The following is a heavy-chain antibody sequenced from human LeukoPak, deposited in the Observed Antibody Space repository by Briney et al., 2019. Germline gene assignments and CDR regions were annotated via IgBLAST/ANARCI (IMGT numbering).Heavy chain of an antibody. CDR2: VNWNGGST. Sequence: RPGGSLRLSCAASGFTFDDYGMSWVRQAPGKGLEWISGVNWNGGSTGYADSVKGRFTISRDNAKNSLYLQMNSLRAEDTAVYYCAREGGGYRLFEFWGQGILVTVSS. V-gene: IGHV3-20*04. D-gene: IGHD2-15*01. CDR1: GFTFDDYG. CDR3: AREGGGYRLFEF. J-gene: IGHJ4*02.